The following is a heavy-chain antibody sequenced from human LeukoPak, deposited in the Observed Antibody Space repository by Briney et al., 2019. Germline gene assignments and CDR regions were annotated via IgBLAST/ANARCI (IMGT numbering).Heavy chain of an antibody. CDR1: GFTFSSYW. V-gene: IGHV3-48*04. J-gene: IGHJ4*02. D-gene: IGHD1-20*01. CDR2: ISSSGSTI. Sequence: GGSLRLSCAASGFTFSSYWMNWVRQAPGKGLEWVSYISSSGSTIYYADSVKGRFTISRDNAKNSLYLQMNSLRAEDTAVYYCARGGYNWNDGFDYWGQGTLVTVSS. CDR3: ARGGYNWNDGFDY.